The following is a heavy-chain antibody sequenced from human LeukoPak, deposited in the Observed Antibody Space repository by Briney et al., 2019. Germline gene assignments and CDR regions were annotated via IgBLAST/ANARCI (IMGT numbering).Heavy chain of an antibody. D-gene: IGHD5-12*01. V-gene: IGHV3-30*18. Sequence: PGGSLRLSCAASGFTFSSYGMHWVRQAPGKGLEWVAAISYDGRNKEYADSVKGRFTISRDSSKNTLYVQMNSLRAEDTAVYYCAKDRGYSHGFEYWGQGTLVTVSS. J-gene: IGHJ4*02. CDR3: AKDRGYSHGFEY. CDR2: ISYDGRNK. CDR1: GFTFSSYG.